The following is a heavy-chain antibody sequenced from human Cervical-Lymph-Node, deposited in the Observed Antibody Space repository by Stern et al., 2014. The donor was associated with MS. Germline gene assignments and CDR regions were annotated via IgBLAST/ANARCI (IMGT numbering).Heavy chain of an antibody. D-gene: IGHD3-16*02. CDR3: ARVPSPIYDYVWGSYRYPYFDY. CDR2: IIHILGTA. V-gene: IGHV1-69*06. J-gene: IGHJ4*02. Sequence: QMQLLQSGAEVKKPGSSVKVSRKASGGTFSSYVISWVRQAPGPGLEWMGGIIHILGTANYSQKFQCRVTITADKSTSTAYMELSSLRSEDTAVYYCARVPSPIYDYVWGSYRYPYFDYWGQGTLVTVSS. CDR1: GGTFSSYV.